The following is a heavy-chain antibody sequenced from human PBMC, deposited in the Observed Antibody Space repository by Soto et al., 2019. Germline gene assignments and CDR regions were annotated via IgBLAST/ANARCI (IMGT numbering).Heavy chain of an antibody. CDR3: ATAFPESSSWARDDAFDI. CDR2: SNAGNGNT. Sequence: ASVKVSCKASGYTFTSYAMHWVRQAPGQRLEWMGWSNAGNGNTKYSQEFQGRVTITRDTSASTAYMELSRLRSDDTAVYYCATAFPESSSWARDDAFDIWGQGTMVTVSS. V-gene: IGHV1-3*02. J-gene: IGHJ3*02. CDR1: GYTFTSYA. D-gene: IGHD6-13*01.